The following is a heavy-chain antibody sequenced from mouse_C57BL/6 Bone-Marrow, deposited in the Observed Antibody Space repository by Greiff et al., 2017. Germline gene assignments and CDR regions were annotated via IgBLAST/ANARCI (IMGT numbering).Heavy chain of an antibody. CDR3: ARMEDYYGSSYNY. CDR2: IWTGGGT. V-gene: IGHV2-9-1*01. Sequence: VQLVESGPGLVAPSQSLSITCTVSGFSLTSYAISWVRQPPGKGLEWLGVIWTGGGTKYNSALKSRLSISKDNSKSQVFLKMNSLQTDDTARYYCARMEDYYGSSYNYWGQGTTLTVSS. CDR1: GFSLTSYA. J-gene: IGHJ2*01. D-gene: IGHD1-1*01.